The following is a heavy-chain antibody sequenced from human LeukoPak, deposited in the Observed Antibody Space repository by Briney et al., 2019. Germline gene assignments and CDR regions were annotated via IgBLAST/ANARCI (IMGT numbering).Heavy chain of an antibody. CDR1: GGSLSSSHYS. CDR3: ARLRVSVTTTSDFDY. D-gene: IGHD5-12*01. Sequence: PSETLSLTCTVSGGSLSSSHYSWGWIRQPPGKGLEWIGSIYSGRSTYYNPSLKSRVTISVDTSKNQFSLKLSSVTAADTAVYYCARLRVSVTTTSDFDYWGQGILVTVSS. CDR2: IYSGRST. V-gene: IGHV4-39*01. J-gene: IGHJ4*02.